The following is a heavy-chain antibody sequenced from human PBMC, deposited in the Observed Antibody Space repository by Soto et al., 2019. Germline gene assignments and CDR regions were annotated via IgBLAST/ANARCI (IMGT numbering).Heavy chain of an antibody. CDR1: GFSLITSGVG. V-gene: IGHV2-5*02. D-gene: IGHD3-10*01. CDR2: IYWDDDK. CDR3: VPRFVYNNSGTHFDY. J-gene: IGHJ4*02. Sequence: QITLRESGPTLVKPTQTLTLTCTFSGFSLITSGVGVGWVRQPPGKALEWLGLIYWDDDKRYSPSLKRRLTITKDTAKNQVVLTMTNMDPVDTATYYCVPRFVYNNSGTHFDYWGRGTLVTVSS.